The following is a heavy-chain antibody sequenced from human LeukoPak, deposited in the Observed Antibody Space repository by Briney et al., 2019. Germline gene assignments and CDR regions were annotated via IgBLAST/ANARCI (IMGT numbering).Heavy chain of an antibody. CDR2: ISAYNGNT. Sequence: ASVKVSCKASGYTFTSYGISWVRQAPGQGLEWVGWISAYNGNTNYAQKLQGRVTMTTDTSTSTAYMELRSLRSDDTAVYYCARDLGDYDFWSGYKGAAPNFDYWGQGTLVTVSS. CDR1: GYTFTSYG. V-gene: IGHV1-18*01. J-gene: IGHJ4*02. CDR3: ARDLGDYDFWSGYKGAAPNFDY. D-gene: IGHD3-3*01.